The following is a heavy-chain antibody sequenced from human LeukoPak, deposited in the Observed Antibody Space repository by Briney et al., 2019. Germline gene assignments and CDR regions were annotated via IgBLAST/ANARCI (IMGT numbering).Heavy chain of an antibody. CDR1: GGSFSGYY. Sequence: SETLSLTCAVYGGSFSGYYWSWIRQPPGKGLEWIGEINHSGSTNYNPSLKSRVTISVDTSKNQFSLKLSSVTAADTAVYYCARVATREYHSSTYFDYWGQGTRVTVSS. D-gene: IGHD6-6*01. V-gene: IGHV4-34*01. J-gene: IGHJ4*02. CDR2: INHSGST. CDR3: ARVATREYHSSTYFDY.